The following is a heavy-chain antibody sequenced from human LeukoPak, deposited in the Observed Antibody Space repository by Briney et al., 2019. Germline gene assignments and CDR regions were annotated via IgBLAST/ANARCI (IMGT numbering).Heavy chain of an antibody. CDR3: ARDRSSAYYRDFFDF. V-gene: IGHV4-4*07. Sequence: SETLSLTCTVSGGSISGYYWSWIRQPAGKGLEWIGRIYSGEDTDYNPSLKSRVTMSVDTSKNRFSLELTSMTASDTAVYYCARDRSSAYYRDFFDFWGQGALVTVSS. J-gene: IGHJ4*02. CDR1: GGSISGYY. D-gene: IGHD3-22*01. CDR2: IYSGEDT.